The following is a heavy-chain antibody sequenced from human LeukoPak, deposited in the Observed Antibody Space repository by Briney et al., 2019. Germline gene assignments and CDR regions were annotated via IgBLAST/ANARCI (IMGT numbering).Heavy chain of an antibody. CDR3: ATAMDWGSRWYFDL. CDR1: GPSLNNYY. Sequence: SETLSLTCTVSGPSLNNYYWNWIRQPPGKGLEWLGYISYSGRTNYSPSLRRRVSMSLDTSKNQSSLRLTAVTAADTAVYYCATAMDWGSRWYFDLWGRGTLVTVSS. V-gene: IGHV4-59*01. D-gene: IGHD3/OR15-3a*01. J-gene: IGHJ2*01. CDR2: ISYSGRT.